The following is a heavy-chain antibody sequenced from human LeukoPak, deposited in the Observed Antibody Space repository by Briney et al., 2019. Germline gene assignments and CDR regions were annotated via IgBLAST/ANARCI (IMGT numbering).Heavy chain of an antibody. CDR3: AELGITMIGGV. CDR1: GLIFSSYW. CDR2: IKQDGSEK. V-gene: IGHV3-7*01. Sequence: GGSLRLSCVASGLIFSSYWMSWVRQAPGKGLEWVANIKQDGSEKYYVDSVKGRFTISRDNAKNSLYLQMNSLRDEDTAVYYCAELGITMIGGVWGKGTTVTISS. J-gene: IGHJ6*04. D-gene: IGHD3-10*02.